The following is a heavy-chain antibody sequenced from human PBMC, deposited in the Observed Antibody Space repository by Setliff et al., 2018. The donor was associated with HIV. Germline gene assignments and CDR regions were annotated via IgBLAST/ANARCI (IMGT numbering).Heavy chain of an antibody. J-gene: IGHJ4*02. D-gene: IGHD4-17*01. CDR1: GGSINTYY. CDR3: ARDPPGYGDSNDY. CDR2: FYTSAST. V-gene: IGHV4-4*07. Sequence: PSETLSLTCTVSGGSINTYYGSWIRQPAGKGLEWIGRFYTSASTNYNPSLKSRLTISVDTSKNQFSLKLRSVTAADTAVYYCARDPPGYGDSNDYWGQGTLVTVSS.